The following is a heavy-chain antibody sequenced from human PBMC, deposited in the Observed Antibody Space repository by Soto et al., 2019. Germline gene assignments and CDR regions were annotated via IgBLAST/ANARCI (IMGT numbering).Heavy chain of an antibody. V-gene: IGHV3-30*18. CDR1: GFTFSSYG. Sequence: QVQLVESGGGVVQPGRSLRLSCAASGFTFSSYGMHWVRQAPGKGLEWVAVISYDGSNKYYADSVKGRFTISRDNSKSTLYLQMNSLRDEDTAVYYCAKEFRGGRGFDYWGQGTLVTVSS. D-gene: IGHD2-15*01. CDR3: AKEFRGGRGFDY. J-gene: IGHJ4*02. CDR2: ISYDGSNK.